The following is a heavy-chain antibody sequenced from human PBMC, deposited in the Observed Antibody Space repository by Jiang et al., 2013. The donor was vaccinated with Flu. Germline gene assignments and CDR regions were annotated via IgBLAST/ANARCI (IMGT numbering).Heavy chain of an antibody. CDR2: ISAYNGNT. CDR3: ATDYDILTGYYIGYFQH. CDR1: GYTFTSYG. D-gene: IGHD3-9*01. V-gene: IGHV1-18*01. Sequence: GAEVKKPGASVKVSCKASGYTFTSYGISWVRQAPGQGLEWMGWISAYNGNTNYAQKLQGRVTMTTDTSTSTAYMELRSLRSDDTAVYYCATDYDILTGYYIGYFQHWGQGTLVTVSS. J-gene: IGHJ1*01.